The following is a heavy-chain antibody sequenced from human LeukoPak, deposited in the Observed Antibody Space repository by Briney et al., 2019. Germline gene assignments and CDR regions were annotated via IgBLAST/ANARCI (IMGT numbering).Heavy chain of an antibody. D-gene: IGHD3-10*01. Sequence: SETLSLTCTVSGGSISSSSYYWGWIRPPPGKGLEWIGSIYYSGSTYYNPSLKSRVTISVDTSKNQFSLKLSSVTAADTAVYYCARGGAGGSGSFSPQYNWFDPWGQGTLVTVSS. CDR2: IYYSGST. CDR1: GGSISSSSYY. J-gene: IGHJ5*02. V-gene: IGHV4-39*01. CDR3: ARGGAGGSGSFSPQYNWFDP.